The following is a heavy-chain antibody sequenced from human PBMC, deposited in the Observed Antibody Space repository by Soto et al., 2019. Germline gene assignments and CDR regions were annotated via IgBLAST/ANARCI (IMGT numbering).Heavy chain of an antibody. Sequence: GAALSLSCTASGATFSSDAMHWVRQAPGKGLERVAVISYDGSKKYYADPAHDRFTISRDNSKNTLYLQMNSLRAEDTAVYDCARDDKDYGDDLVFAGMDVWGQGTTVTVSS. D-gene: IGHD4-17*01. V-gene: IGHV3-30*04. CDR3: ARDDKDYGDDLVFAGMDV. CDR1: GATFSSDA. J-gene: IGHJ6*02. CDR2: ISYDGSKK.